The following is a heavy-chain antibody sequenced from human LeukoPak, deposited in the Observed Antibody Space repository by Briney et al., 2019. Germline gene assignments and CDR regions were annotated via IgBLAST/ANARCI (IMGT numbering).Heavy chain of an antibody. CDR1: GYTFTNYG. J-gene: IGHJ4*02. CDR3: ARADVSGSHFHLDY. D-gene: IGHD3-10*01. CDR2: ISFHNGNT. V-gene: IGHV1-18*01. Sequence: GASVKVSCKASGYTFTNYGISWVRQAPGQGLEWMGWISFHNGNTNYPQKLQGRVTVTTDRSTSTAYMELRSLRSDDTAVYYCARADVSGSHFHLDYWGQGTLVTVSS.